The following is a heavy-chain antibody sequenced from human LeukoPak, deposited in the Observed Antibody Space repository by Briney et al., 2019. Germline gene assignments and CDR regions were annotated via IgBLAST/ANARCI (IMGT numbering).Heavy chain of an antibody. CDR3: ARARGYSGYDTYYFDY. CDR2: IYYSGST. CDR1: GGSISSSSYY. V-gene: IGHV4-39*07. J-gene: IGHJ4*02. Sequence: PSETLSLTCTVSGGSISSSSYYWGWIRQPPGKGLEWIGSIYYSGSTYYNPSLKSRVTISVDTSKNQFSLKLSSVTAADTAVYYCARARGYSGYDTYYFDYWGQGTLVTVSS. D-gene: IGHD5-12*01.